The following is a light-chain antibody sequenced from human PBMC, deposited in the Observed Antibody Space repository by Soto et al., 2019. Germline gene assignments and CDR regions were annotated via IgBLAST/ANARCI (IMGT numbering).Light chain of an antibody. CDR2: GAS. Sequence: DIQMTQSPSSVSASVGDTVTITCRASQGISNFLAWFQQKPGKALKSLIYGASSLQSGVTSNFSDSGSDTDFTLTISSLQPEDSATYFCQQYHSFPVTFGGGTKVEIK. CDR1: QGISNF. V-gene: IGKV1-16*02. CDR3: QQYHSFPVT. J-gene: IGKJ4*01.